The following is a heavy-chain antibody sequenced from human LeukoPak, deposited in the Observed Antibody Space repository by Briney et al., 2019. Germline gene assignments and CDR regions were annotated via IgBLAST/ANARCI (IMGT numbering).Heavy chain of an antibody. CDR3: AKEIYGDSTGGRFQH. CDR1: GFTFSTFA. Sequence: GGSLRLSCAASGFTFSTFAMSWVRQAPGKGLEWVSVISGSGVGTYYADSVKGRFTISRDNSKNTLYLQMNSLRAEDTAVYYCAKEIYGDSTGGRFQHWGQGTLVTVSS. D-gene: IGHD4-17*01. V-gene: IGHV3-23*01. J-gene: IGHJ1*01. CDR2: ISGSGVGT.